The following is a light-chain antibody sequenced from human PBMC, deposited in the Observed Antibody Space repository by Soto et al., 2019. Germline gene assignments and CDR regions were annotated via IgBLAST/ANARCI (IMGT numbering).Light chain of an antibody. V-gene: IGKV1-39*01. J-gene: IGKJ4*01. CDR1: KIISSY. CDR3: QQRYSTPRT. Sequence: DIQMTQSPSSLSAAVGDRVTITCRASKIISSYLNWYQQKPGKAPKLLIYAASSLQSGVPSRFSGSGSGTDFTLTISSLQPEDVATYYCQQRYSTPRTFGGGTKVEIK. CDR2: AAS.